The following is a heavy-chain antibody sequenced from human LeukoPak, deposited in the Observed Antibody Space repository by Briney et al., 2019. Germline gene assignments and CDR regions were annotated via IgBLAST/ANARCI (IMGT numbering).Heavy chain of an antibody. CDR1: GASISNSTFY. Sequence: SETLSLTCTVSGASISNSTFYGSWIRQPPGKGLEWIGSIFYGGATNYNPSLKSRVTISVDTSKNQFSLKLSSVTAADTAVYYCAREDRYGSGSFDYWGQGTLVTVSS. D-gene: IGHD3-10*01. J-gene: IGHJ4*02. CDR3: AREDRYGSGSFDY. CDR2: IFYGGAT. V-gene: IGHV4-61*01.